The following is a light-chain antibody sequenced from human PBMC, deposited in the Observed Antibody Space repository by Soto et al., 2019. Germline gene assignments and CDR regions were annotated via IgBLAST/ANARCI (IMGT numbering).Light chain of an antibody. V-gene: IGKV3-20*01. CDR3: QQYGRSSLIT. Sequence: EIVLTQSPGTLSLSPGERATLSCRASQSVSSSYLAWYQQKPGQAPRLLIYGASSRATGIPDRFSGSGSGTHFTLIISRLEPEDFAVYYCQQYGRSSLITFGQGTQLEIK. CDR2: GAS. CDR1: QSVSSSY. J-gene: IGKJ5*01.